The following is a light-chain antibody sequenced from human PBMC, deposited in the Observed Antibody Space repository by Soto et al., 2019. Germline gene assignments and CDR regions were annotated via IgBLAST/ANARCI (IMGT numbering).Light chain of an antibody. V-gene: IGKV1-12*01. CDR2: ATS. J-gene: IGKJ1*01. Sequence: DTQMTQSPSSVSAAVGDTVTMTCRPSQGISIWLAWYQLKPGQAPKLLIYATSRVHGVPSRFAGSGSESDFALTINNVQPEDFAIYYCQHGHSFPWTFGQGTKVEVK. CDR3: QHGHSFPWT. CDR1: QGISIW.